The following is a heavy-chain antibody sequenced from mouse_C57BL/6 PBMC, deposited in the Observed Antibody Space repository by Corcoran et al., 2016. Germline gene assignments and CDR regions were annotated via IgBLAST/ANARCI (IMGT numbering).Heavy chain of an antibody. J-gene: IGHJ2*01. Sequence: QIQLVQSGPGLKEPGETVKISCKASGYTFTTYGMSWVKQAPGKGLKWMGWINTYSGVPTYADDFKGRFAFSLETSASTAYLQINNLKNEDTATYFCARGTTVVAPFDYWGQGTTLTVSS. V-gene: IGHV9-3*01. D-gene: IGHD1-1*01. CDR3: ARGTTVVAPFDY. CDR1: GYTFTTYG. CDR2: INTYSGVP.